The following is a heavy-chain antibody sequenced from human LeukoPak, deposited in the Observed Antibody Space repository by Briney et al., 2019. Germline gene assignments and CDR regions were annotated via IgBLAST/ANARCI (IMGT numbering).Heavy chain of an antibody. CDR1: GFTFSSYA. CDR2: ISGSGGST. J-gene: IGHJ4*02. CDR3: AKNLGRQQLGYITH. Sequence: GGSLRLSCAASGFTFSSYAMSWVRQAPGKGLGWVSGISGSGGSTYYANSVKGRFTISRDNSKNTLYLQMNSLRAEDTAVYYCAKNLGRQQLGYITHWGQGTLVTVSS. D-gene: IGHD6-13*01. V-gene: IGHV3-23*01.